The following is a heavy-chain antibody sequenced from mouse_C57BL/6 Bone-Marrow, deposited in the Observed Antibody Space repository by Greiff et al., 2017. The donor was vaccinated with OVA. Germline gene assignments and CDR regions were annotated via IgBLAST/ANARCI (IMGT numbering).Heavy chain of an antibody. D-gene: IGHD1-1*01. CDR2: IDPENGDT. J-gene: IGHJ1*03. CDR3: TTRDGSSTWYFDV. V-gene: IGHV14-4*01. Sequence: VQLKESGAELVRPGASVKLSCTASGFNIKDDYMHWVKQRPEQGLEWIGWIDPENGDTEYASKFQGKATITADTSSNTAYLQLSSLTSEDTAVYYCTTRDGSSTWYFDVWGTGTTVTVSS. CDR1: GFNIKDDY.